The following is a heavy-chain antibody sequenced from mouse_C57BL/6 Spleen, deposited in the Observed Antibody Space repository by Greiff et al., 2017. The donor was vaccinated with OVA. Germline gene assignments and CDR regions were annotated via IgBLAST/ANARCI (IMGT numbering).Heavy chain of an antibody. CDR3: ARDYGSSYEVDY. D-gene: IGHD1-1*01. CDR2: INPYNGDT. V-gene: IGHV1-20*01. Sequence: VQLKESGPELVKPGDSVKISCKASGYSFTGYFMNWVMQSHGKSLEWIGRINPYNGDTFYNQKFKGKATLTVDKSSSTAHMELRSLTSEDSAVYYCARDYGSSYEVDYWGQGTTLTVSS. CDR1: GYSFTGYF. J-gene: IGHJ2*01.